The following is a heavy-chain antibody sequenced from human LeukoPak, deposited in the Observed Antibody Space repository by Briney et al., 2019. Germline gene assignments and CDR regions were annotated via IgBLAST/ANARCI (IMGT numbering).Heavy chain of an antibody. D-gene: IGHD6-6*01. V-gene: IGHV3-30*03. CDR1: GFTFSSYG. CDR3: ASSSVASSFDY. CDR2: ISYDGSNK. J-gene: IGHJ4*02. Sequence: GRSLRLSCAASGFTFSSYGMHWVRQAPGKGLEWVAVISYDGSNKYYADSVKGRFTISRDNSKNTLYLQMNSLRAEDTAVYYCASSSVASSFDYWGQGTLVTVSS.